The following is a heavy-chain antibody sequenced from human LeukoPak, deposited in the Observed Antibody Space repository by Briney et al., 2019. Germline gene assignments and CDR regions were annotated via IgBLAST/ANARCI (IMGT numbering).Heavy chain of an antibody. D-gene: IGHD1-20*01. V-gene: IGHV3-23*01. J-gene: IGHJ5*02. CDR3: AARMGNNWNTLDH. Sequence: GGSLRLSCAASGFTFSSYALSWVRQAPGKGLEWVSAISGSGGSRYYADSVKGRFTISRDNSKNTLYLQMSSLRAEDTAVYYCAARMGNNWNTLDHWGQGTLVTVSS. CDR2: ISGSGGSR. CDR1: GFTFSSYA.